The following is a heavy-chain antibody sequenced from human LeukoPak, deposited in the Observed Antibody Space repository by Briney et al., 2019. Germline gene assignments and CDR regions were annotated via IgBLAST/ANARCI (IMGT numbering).Heavy chain of an antibody. Sequence: SVKVSCKASGGTFSSYAISWVRQAPGQGLEWMGRIIPILGIANYAQKFQGRVTITADKSTSTAYMELSSLRSEDTAVYYCAMDVHGRDGHNSDYFDYWGQGTLVTVSS. D-gene: IGHD5-24*01. CDR3: AMDVHGRDGHNSDYFDY. CDR2: IIPILGIA. CDR1: GGTFSSYA. V-gene: IGHV1-69*04. J-gene: IGHJ4*02.